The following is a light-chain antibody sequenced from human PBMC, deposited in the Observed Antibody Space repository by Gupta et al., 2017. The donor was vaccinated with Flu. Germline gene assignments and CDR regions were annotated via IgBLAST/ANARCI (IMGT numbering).Light chain of an antibody. J-gene: IGLJ2*01. CDR1: RSEAGGTDY. Sequence: QSALTQPASVSGSPGQSIAISCTGNRSEAGGTDYVSWYQQHPGKAPKLILFEVSRRPGGISDRFSGSKSGNTASLTISGLLAEDEAFYYCSSYTTTNTVVVFGGGTKLTVL. CDR3: SSYTTTNTVVV. V-gene: IGLV2-14*01. CDR2: EVS.